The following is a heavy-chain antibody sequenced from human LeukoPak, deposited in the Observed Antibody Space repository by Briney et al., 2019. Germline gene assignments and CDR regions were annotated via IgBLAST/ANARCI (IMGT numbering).Heavy chain of an antibody. J-gene: IGHJ5*02. CDR2: INPNSGGT. D-gene: IGHD3-9*01. Sequence: ASVKVSCKASGYTFTGYYMHWVRQAPGQGLVLMGWINPNSGGTNYAQKFQGRVTMTRDTSISTAYMELSRLRSDDTAVYYGARVVKEERIWYYGILSRRSDWFDPWGQGTLVTVSS. CDR1: GYTFTGYY. CDR3: ARVVKEERIWYYGILSRRSDWFDP. V-gene: IGHV1-2*02.